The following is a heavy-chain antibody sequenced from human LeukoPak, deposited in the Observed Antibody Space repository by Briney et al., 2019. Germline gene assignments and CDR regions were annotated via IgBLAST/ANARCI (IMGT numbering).Heavy chain of an antibody. Sequence: GGSLRLSCEGSAFIFSGHWMNWVRQTPGKGLEWVASIKEDGSERQYVDSVKGRFSISRDNTKGPLFLQLNSLRAEDTAVYYCARDSFPRYYYYGMDVWGQGTTVTVSS. D-gene: IGHD3-16*02. CDR1: AFIFSGHW. CDR3: ARDSFPRYYYYGMDV. V-gene: IGHV3-7*03. CDR2: IKEDGSER. J-gene: IGHJ6*02.